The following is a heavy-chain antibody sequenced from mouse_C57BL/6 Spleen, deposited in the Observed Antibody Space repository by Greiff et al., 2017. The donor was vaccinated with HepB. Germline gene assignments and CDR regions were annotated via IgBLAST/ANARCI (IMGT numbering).Heavy chain of an antibody. CDR1: GFTFSDYY. D-gene: IGHD2-5*01. V-gene: IGHV5-16*01. J-gene: IGHJ1*03. CDR2: INYDGSST. CDR3: ARVDSKDWYFDV. Sequence: EVKLMESEGGLVQPGSSMKLSCTASGFTFSDYYMAWVRQVPEKGLEWVANINYDGSSTYYLDSLKSRFIISRDNAKNILYLQMSSLKSEDTATYYCARVDSKDWYFDVWGTGTTVTVSS.